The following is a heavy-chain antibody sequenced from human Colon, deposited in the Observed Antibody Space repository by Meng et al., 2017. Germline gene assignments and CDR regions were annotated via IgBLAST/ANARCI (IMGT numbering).Heavy chain of an antibody. CDR2: IIPILGKT. J-gene: IGHJ4*02. D-gene: IGHD1-1*01. CDR1: SVTFNNCA. Sequence: VQSRAVLGLAASLVIRPCKASSVTFNNCAFNWVRQAPGQGLEWMGEIIPILGKTNYAQKFQGRVTITADGSTNTSFMELSSLISEDSAVYYCARERVATTAVDFWGLGTLVTVSS. V-gene: IGHV1-69*01. CDR3: ARERVATTAVDF.